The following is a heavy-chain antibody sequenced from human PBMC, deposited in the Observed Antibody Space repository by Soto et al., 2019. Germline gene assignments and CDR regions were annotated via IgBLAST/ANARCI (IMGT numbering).Heavy chain of an antibody. Sequence: EVQLLESGGGLVQPGGSLRLSCAASGFTFSDYVMTWVRQAPGKGLEWVSAISGTGGTTYYADSVKGRFTFSRDNSKNPLYLQMNSLRAEDTALYYCAKSARGDGYKNAFDIWGQGTMVTVS. CDR3: AKSARGDGYKNAFDI. V-gene: IGHV3-23*01. CDR1: GFTFSDYV. CDR2: ISGTGGTT. D-gene: IGHD5-12*01. J-gene: IGHJ3*02.